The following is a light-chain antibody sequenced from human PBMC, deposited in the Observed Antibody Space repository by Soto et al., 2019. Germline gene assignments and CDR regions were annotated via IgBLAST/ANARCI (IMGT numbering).Light chain of an antibody. CDR3: QQYNNWPPWT. J-gene: IGKJ1*01. Sequence: EIVMTQSPATLSVSPGERATLSCRASQSVSSNLAWYQQKPGQAPRLLIYGASTRATGIPARFSGSGSGTEVTLTISSLPSEDFAVYYCQQYNNWPPWTFGQGTKVESK. CDR2: GAS. V-gene: IGKV3-15*01. CDR1: QSVSSN.